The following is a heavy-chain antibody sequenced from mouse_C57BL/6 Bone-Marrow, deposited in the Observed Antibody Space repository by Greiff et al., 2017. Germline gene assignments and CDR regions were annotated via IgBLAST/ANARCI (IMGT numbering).Heavy chain of an antibody. Sequence: QVQLQQPGAELVKPGASVKLSCKASGYTFTSYWMQWVKQRPGQGLEWIGEIDPSDSYTNYNQKFKGKATLTVDTSSSTAYMQLSSLTSEDSAVYYCARDYGEEYYCDYWGQGTTLTVSA. CDR3: ARDYGEEYYCDY. V-gene: IGHV1-50*01. D-gene: IGHD2-4*01. CDR1: GYTFTSYW. CDR2: IDPSDSYT. J-gene: IGHJ2*01.